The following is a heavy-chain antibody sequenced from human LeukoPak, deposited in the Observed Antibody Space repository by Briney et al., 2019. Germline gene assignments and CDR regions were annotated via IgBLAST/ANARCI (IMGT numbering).Heavy chain of an antibody. Sequence: GGSLRLSCAASGFTFDDYAMHWVRQAPGKGLEWVSLISGDGGSTYYADSVKGRFTISRDNSKNSLYRQMNSLRTEDAALYYCANRDVLGYFDYWGQGTLVTVSS. J-gene: IGHJ4*02. CDR3: ANRDVLGYFDY. D-gene: IGHD6-6*01. V-gene: IGHV3-43*02. CDR1: GFTFDDYA. CDR2: ISGDGGST.